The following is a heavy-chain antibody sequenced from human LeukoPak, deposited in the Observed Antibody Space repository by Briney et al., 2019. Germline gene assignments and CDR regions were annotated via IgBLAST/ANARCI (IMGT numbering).Heavy chain of an antibody. V-gene: IGHV3-21*01. CDR2: ISSSSSYI. D-gene: IGHD6-19*01. Sequence: GGSLRLSCAASGFTFSSYSMNWVRRAPGKGLEWVSSISSSSSYIYYADSVKGRFTISRDNAKNSLYLQMNSLGAEDTAVYYCARDPIAVAGYFDYWGQGTLVTVSS. J-gene: IGHJ4*02. CDR1: GFTFSSYS. CDR3: ARDPIAVAGYFDY.